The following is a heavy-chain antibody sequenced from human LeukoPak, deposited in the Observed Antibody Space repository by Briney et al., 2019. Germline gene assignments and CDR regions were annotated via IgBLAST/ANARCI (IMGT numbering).Heavy chain of an antibody. CDR3: VGSFGSYEPY. J-gene: IGHJ4*02. V-gene: IGHV4-34*01. CDR2: INHSGST. Sequence: SETLSLTCTVSGGSISSYYWSWIRQPPGKGLEWIGEINHSGSTNYNPSLKSRVTISVDTSKNQFSLKLSSVTAADTAVYYCVGSFGSYEPYWGQGTLVTVSS. D-gene: IGHD1-26*01. CDR1: GGSISSYY.